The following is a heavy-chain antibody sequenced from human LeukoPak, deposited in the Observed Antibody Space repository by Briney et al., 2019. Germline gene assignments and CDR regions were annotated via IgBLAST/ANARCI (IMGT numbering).Heavy chain of an antibody. CDR1: GFTFSSYA. J-gene: IGHJ4*02. CDR3: AKDSDFWSGYYSDY. CDR2: ISGSGGST. Sequence: GGSVRLSCAASGFTFSSYAMSWVRQAPGKGLEWVSAISGSGGSTYYADSVKGRFTISRDNSKNTLYLQMNSLRAEDTAVYYCAKDSDFWSGYYSDYWGQGTLVTVSS. D-gene: IGHD3-3*01. V-gene: IGHV3-23*01.